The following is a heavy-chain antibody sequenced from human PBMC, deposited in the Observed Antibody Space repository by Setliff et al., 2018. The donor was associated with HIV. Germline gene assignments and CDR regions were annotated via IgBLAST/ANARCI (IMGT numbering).Heavy chain of an antibody. CDR3: ARGLLWFGEEPVYYFDY. J-gene: IGHJ4*02. V-gene: IGHV1-18*01. Sequence: ASVKVSCKASGYTITSYGISWVRQAPGQGLEWMGWISAYNGNTNYAQKLQGRVTMTTDTSTSTAYMELRSLRSDDTAVYYCARGLLWFGEEPVYYFDYWGQGTLVTVSS. D-gene: IGHD3-10*01. CDR1: GYTITSYG. CDR2: ISAYNGNT.